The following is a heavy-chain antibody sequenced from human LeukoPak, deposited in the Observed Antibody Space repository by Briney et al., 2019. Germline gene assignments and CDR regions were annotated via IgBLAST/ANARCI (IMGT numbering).Heavy chain of an antibody. V-gene: IGHV4-39*01. CDR1: GVSISSSSYY. D-gene: IGHD6-13*01. CDR2: IYFRGST. J-gene: IGHJ4*02. CDR3: ARHFYSSTPYYFDY. Sequence: SETLSLTCTVSGVSISSSSYYWGWIRQPPGKGLEWIGSIYFRGSTYHNPSLNSRVTMSVDTSQNQFSLKLTSLTAADTAVYYCARHFYSSTPYYFDYWGQGTLVTVSS.